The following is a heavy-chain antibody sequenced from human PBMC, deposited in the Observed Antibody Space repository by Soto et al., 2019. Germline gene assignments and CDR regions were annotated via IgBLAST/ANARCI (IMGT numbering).Heavy chain of an antibody. CDR3: ARVVYFDYFDY. CDR2: ISYDGSNK. J-gene: IGHJ4*02. CDR1: GFTFSSYA. Sequence: PGGSLRLSCAASGFTFSSYAMHWVRQAPGKGLEWVAVISYDGSNKYYADSVKGRFTISRDNSKNTLYLQMNSLRAEDTAVYYSARVVYFDYFDYWGQGTLVTVSS. D-gene: IGHD3-9*01. V-gene: IGHV3-30-3*01.